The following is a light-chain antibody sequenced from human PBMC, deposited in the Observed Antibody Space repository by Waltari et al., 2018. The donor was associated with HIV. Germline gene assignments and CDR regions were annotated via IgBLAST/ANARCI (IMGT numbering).Light chain of an antibody. V-gene: IGLV1-44*01. CDR2: GVN. CDR3: AAWDARLNEYR. CDR1: NSNVGSDV. Sequence: QSVLTQPHSASGTPGQRVIISCSGSNSNVGSDVVNWYQQLPGTAPKLLLTGVNERPSGGPDRFSGSNSGASASLAISDLQSEDEAEYYCAAWDARLNEYRFGTGTKVTVL. J-gene: IGLJ1*01.